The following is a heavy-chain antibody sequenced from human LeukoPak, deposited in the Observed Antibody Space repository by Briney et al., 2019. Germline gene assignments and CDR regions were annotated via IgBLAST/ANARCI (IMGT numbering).Heavy chain of an antibody. J-gene: IGHJ4*02. CDR3: ARDPYSSSSGVDY. D-gene: IGHD6-6*01. Sequence: GRSLRLSCAASGFTFSSYAMHWVRQAPGKGLEWVAVISYDGSNKYYADSVKGRFTISRDNSKNTLYLQMNSLRAEDTAVYYCARDPYSSSSGVDYWGQGTLVTVSS. V-gene: IGHV3-30*04. CDR1: GFTFSSYA. CDR2: ISYDGSNK.